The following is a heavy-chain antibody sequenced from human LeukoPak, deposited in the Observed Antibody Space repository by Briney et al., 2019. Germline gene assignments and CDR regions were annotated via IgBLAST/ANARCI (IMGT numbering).Heavy chain of an antibody. J-gene: IGHJ4*02. V-gene: IGHV4-38-2*02. CDR2: IYHSGST. CDR1: GYSISSGYY. Sequence: SETLSLTCAVSGYSISSGYYWGWIRQPPGKGLEWIGSIYHSGSTYYNPSLKSRVTISVDTSKNQFSLKLSSVTAADTAVYYYARDGRYCTNGVCYRSFDYWGQGTLVTVSS. CDR3: ARDGRYCTNGVCYRSFDY. D-gene: IGHD2-8*01.